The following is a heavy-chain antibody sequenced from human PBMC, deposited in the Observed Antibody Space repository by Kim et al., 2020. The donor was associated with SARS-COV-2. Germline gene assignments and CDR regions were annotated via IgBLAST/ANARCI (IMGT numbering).Heavy chain of an antibody. V-gene: IGHV3-13*01. J-gene: IGHJ4*02. CDR3: ARDREGAFDY. CDR1: GFTFSTYD. CDR2: NGAADDT. Sequence: GGSLRLSCAASGFTFSTYDMFWIRQATGKGLEWVSTNGAADDTYYADSVKGRFTISRENAMSSVFLQMNSLRAGDTAVYYCARDREGAFDYWGQGTLVTV.